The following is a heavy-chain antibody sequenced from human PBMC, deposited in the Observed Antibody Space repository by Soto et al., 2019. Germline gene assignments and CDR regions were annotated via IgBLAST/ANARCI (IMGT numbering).Heavy chain of an antibody. CDR2: ISAGGDRT. Sequence: EVQVSESGGGLVQPGGSLRLSCATSGFTFSNYPMNWVRQAPGKGLEWVSGISAGGDRTYYADSVKGRFTIFRDNSKYSGSPRMNSLRVEDTAVYYCARRVWGQGTLVTVSS. V-gene: IGHV3-23*01. CDR3: ARRV. CDR1: GFTFSNYP. J-gene: IGHJ4*02.